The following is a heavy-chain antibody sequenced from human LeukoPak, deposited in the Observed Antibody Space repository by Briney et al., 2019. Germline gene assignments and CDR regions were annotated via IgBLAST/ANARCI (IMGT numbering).Heavy chain of an antibody. J-gene: IGHJ5*02. CDR3: ARSFRVNAGRGDGFDP. CDR2: MSGGSSII. V-gene: IGHV3-48*03. Sequence: VGSLRLSCTASGFTFSSYEMIWVRQAPGKGLECVSYMSGGSSIIYYADSVKGRFTISRDNAKNSLYLQMNSLRDEDTAVYYCARSFRVNAGRGDGFDPWGQGTLVTVSS. CDR1: GFTFSSYE. D-gene: IGHD7-27*01.